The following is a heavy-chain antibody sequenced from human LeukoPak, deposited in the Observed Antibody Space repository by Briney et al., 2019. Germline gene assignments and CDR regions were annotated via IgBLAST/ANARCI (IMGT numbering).Heavy chain of an antibody. V-gene: IGHV3-53*01. J-gene: IGHJ6*03. Sequence: GSLRLSCAASGFTVSSNYMSWVRQAPGKGLEWVSVIYSGGSTYYADSVKGRFTISRDNSKNTLYLQMNSLRAEDTAVYYCAREEWWELLRGGSGYMDVWGKGTTVTVSS. CDR3: AREEWWELLRGGSGYMDV. CDR2: IYSGGST. CDR1: GFTVSSNY. D-gene: IGHD1-26*01.